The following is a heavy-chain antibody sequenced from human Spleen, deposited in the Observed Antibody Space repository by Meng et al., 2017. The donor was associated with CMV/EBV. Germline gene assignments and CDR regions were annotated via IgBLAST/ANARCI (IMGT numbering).Heavy chain of an antibody. V-gene: IGHV3-53*01. J-gene: IGHJ6*02. CDR2: IYSGGRT. D-gene: IGHD4/OR15-4a*01. Sequence: GESLKISCAASGFTVSINYISWVRQAPGKGLEWGSIIYSGGRTYYADFVKGRFAISRDNSMNTLYLQMSSLRAEDTAVYYCARGRGATTSYGLDVWGQGTTVTVSS. CDR1: GFTVSINY. CDR3: ARGRGATTSYGLDV.